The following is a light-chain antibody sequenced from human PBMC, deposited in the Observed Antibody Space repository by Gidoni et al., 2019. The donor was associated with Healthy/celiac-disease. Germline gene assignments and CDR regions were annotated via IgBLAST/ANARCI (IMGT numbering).Light chain of an antibody. CDR2: DAS. CDR3: QQYNSYLLT. V-gene: IGKV1-5*01. CDR1: QSISSW. Sequence: DIQMTPSPSTLSASVGDRVTITCRASQSISSWLAWYQQKPGKAPKLLIYDASSLESGVPSRFSGSGSGTEFTLTISSLQPDDFATYYCQQYNSYLLTFXGXTKVEIK. J-gene: IGKJ4*01.